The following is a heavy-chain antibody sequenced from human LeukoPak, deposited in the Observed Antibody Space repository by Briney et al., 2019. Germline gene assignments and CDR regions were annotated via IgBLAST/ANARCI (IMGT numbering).Heavy chain of an antibody. CDR3: AKAPGYHYYYGMDV. V-gene: IGHV3-23*01. J-gene: IGHJ6*02. Sequence: GGSLRLSCAASGFTFNSYAMSWVRQAPGKGLEWVSSISNTGGSTYDADSVKGRFTISRDNSKNTLYLQMNSLRAEDTAVYYCAKAPGYHYYYGMDVWGHGTTVTVSS. CDR1: GFTFNSYA. CDR2: ISNTGGST.